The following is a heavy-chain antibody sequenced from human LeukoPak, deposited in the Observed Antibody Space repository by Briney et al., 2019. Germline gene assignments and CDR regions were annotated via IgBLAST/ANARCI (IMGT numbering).Heavy chain of an antibody. V-gene: IGHV5-51*01. J-gene: IGHJ6*03. CDR2: IYPGDSDT. CDR1: GYSFTSYW. Sequence: GESLKISCKGSGYSFTSYWIGWVRQVPGKGLEWMGIIYPGDSDTRYSPSFQGQVTFSADKSISTAYLKWSSLKASDTAMYYCPRLPPPSDFWRRNDYYYYYMDVWGKGTTVTVSS. D-gene: IGHD3-3*01. CDR3: PRLPPPSDFWRRNDYYYYYMDV.